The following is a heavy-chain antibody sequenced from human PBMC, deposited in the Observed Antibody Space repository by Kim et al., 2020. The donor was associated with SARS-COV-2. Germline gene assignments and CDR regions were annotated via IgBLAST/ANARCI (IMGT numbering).Heavy chain of an antibody. CDR3: ARDVGVAGSPTI. V-gene: IGHV3-21*01. D-gene: IGHD6-19*01. Sequence: YYADSVKGPFTISRDNAKNSLYLQMNSLRAEDTAVYYCARDVGVAGSPTIWGQGTMVTVSS. J-gene: IGHJ3*02.